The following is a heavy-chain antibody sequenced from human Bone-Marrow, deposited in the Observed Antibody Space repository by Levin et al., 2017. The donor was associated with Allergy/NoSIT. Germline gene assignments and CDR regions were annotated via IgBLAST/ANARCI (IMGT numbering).Heavy chain of an antibody. CDR1: GYTFSIDG. J-gene: IGHJ4*02. Sequence: PGGSPRLSCPASGYTFSIDGVSWVRQAPGRGLEWMGWISGYNANTEYAQKFQGRLTMTTDTSTTTVYMGLGSLRTDDTAIYYCARVDYSDRVDYYAYWGQGTLVTVSS. D-gene: IGHD3-22*01. CDR2: ISGYNANT. V-gene: IGHV1-18*01. CDR3: ARVDYSDRVDYYAY.